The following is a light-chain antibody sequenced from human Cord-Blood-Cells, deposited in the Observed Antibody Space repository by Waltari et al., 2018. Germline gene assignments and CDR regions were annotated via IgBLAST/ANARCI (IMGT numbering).Light chain of an antibody. Sequence: DIQMTQSPSSLSASVADRVTITCRASQSISSYLNWYQQKPGKAPKLLIYAASSLQSGVPSRFSGSGSGTDFTLTISSLQPEDFATYYCQQSYSTLYTFGQGTKLEIK. CDR1: QSISSY. CDR3: QQSYSTLYT. CDR2: AAS. V-gene: IGKV1-39*01. J-gene: IGKJ2*01.